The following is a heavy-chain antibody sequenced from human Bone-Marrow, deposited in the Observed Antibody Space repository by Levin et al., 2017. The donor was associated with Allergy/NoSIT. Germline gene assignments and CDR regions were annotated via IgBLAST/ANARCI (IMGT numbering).Heavy chain of an antibody. V-gene: IGHV3-9*01. J-gene: IGHJ3*02. Sequence: HSGGSLRLSCAGSGFTFDDCGMHWVRQAPGKGLEWVSGTNWNSGSIGYADSVKGRFTISRDNAKNSLYLQMNSLRAEDTALYYCAKDISPPGSTWYGYAFDIWGQGTMVTVSS. CDR2: TNWNSGSI. CDR1: GFTFDDCG. D-gene: IGHD6-13*01. CDR3: AKDISPPGSTWYGYAFDI.